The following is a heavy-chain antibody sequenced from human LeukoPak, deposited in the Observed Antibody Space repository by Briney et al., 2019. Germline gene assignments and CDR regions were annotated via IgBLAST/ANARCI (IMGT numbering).Heavy chain of an antibody. CDR1: GYTFTGYY. Sequence: ASVKVSYKASGYTFTGYYMQWVRQAPGQGLEWMGWINPNSGGTNYAQKFQGRVTMTRDTSISTAYMELSRLRSDDTAVYYCARDHCSSTGCYEDYYFGLDVWGQGTTVTVSS. D-gene: IGHD2-2*01. J-gene: IGHJ6*02. CDR3: ARDHCSSTGCYEDYYFGLDV. V-gene: IGHV1-2*02. CDR2: INPNSGGT.